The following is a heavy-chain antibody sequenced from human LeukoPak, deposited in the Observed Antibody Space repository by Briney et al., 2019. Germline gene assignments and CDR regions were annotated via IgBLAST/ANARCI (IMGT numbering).Heavy chain of an antibody. V-gene: IGHV4-34*01. J-gene: IGHJ4*02. CDR2: INHSGST. D-gene: IGHD2/OR15-2a*01. CDR1: GGSFSGYY. CDR3: ARGRSKIYGNYYFDY. Sequence: PSETLSLTCAVYGGSFSGYYWSWIRQPPGKGLEWIGEINHSGSTNYNPSLKSRVTISVDTSKNQFSLKLSSGTAADTAVYYCARGRSKIYGNYYFDYWGQGTLVTVSS.